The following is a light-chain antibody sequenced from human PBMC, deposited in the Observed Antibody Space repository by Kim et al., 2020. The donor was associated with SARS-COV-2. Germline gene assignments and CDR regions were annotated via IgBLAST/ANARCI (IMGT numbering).Light chain of an antibody. CDR3: HAWDNNGMI. CDR1: RLGRKY. V-gene: IGLV3-1*01. CDR2: LDN. J-gene: IGLJ2*01. Sequence: SVSPGRTATITCSGVRLGRKYPSWYHQKPRQSPVLLIYLDNKRPSGIPERFSASNSGNTATLIISGTQAMDEADYHCHAWDNNGMIFGGGTQLTVL.